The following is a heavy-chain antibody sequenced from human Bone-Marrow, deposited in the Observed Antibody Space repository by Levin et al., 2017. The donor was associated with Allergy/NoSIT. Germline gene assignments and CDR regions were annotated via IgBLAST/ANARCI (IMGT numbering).Heavy chain of an antibody. CDR2: IYPGDSDT. CDR3: ARRGGYYYYMDV. D-gene: IGHD3-16*01. V-gene: IGHV5-51*01. J-gene: IGHJ6*03. CDR1: GYSFTSNW. Sequence: GESLKISCKGSGYSFTSNWIGWVRQMPGKGLEWMGYIYPGDSDTKYSPTFQGQVTISADKSVSTAYLQWSSLKASDTATYYCARRGGYYYYMDVWGIGTTVTVSS.